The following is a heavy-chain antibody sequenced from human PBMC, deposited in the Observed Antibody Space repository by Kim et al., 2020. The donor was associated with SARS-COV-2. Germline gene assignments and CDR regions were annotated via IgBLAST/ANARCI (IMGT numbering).Heavy chain of an antibody. V-gene: IGHV4-59*01. J-gene: IGHJ6*02. CDR3: ARVPRIAAAGTRLYYYYGMDV. CDR2: IYYSGST. Sequence: SETLSLTCTVSGGSISSYYWSWIRQPPGKGLEWIGYIYYSGSTNYNPSLKSRVTISVDTSKNQFSLKLSSVTAADTAVYYCARVPRIAAAGTRLYYYYGMDVWGQGTTVTVSS. D-gene: IGHD6-13*01. CDR1: GGSISSYY.